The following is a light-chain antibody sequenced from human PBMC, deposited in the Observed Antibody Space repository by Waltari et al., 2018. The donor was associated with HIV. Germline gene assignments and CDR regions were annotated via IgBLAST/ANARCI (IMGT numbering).Light chain of an antibody. CDR3: QQYKNWPPWT. CDR1: QSVSSN. CDR2: GAS. Sequence: DIVMTQSHATLSLSPGERATLSCRASQSVSSNLAWYQQKPGQAPRLLIYGASTRATGIPARFSGSGSGTDFTLTITSLQSEDIAVYYCQQYKNWPPWTFGQGTKVEIK. V-gene: IGKV3-15*01. J-gene: IGKJ1*01.